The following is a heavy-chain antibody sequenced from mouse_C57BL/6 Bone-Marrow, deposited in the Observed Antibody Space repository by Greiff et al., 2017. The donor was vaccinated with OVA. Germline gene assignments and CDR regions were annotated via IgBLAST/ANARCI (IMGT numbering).Heavy chain of an antibody. J-gene: IGHJ1*03. CDR1: GYTFTSYW. CDR3: ATFITTVVATTDWYFDV. Sequence: QVQLHQPGAELVKPGASVKLSCKASGYTFTSYWMHWVKQRPGRGLEWIGRIDPNSGGTKYNEKFKSKATLTVDKPSSTAYMQLSSLTSEDSAVYYCATFITTVVATTDWYFDVWGTGTTVTVSS. D-gene: IGHD1-1*01. CDR2: IDPNSGGT. V-gene: IGHV1-72*01.